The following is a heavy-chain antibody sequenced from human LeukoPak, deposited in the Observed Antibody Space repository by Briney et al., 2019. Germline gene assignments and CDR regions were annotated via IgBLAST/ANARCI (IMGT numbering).Heavy chain of an antibody. CDR3: ATYRQVLLPFES. D-gene: IGHD2-8*02. J-gene: IGHJ4*02. Sequence: GGSLRHSCAASGFTFSDYYMSWIRQPPGKGLEWVSSIFPSGGEIHYADSVRGRFTISRDNSKSTLSLQMNSLRAEDTAIYYCATYRQVLLPFESWGQGTLVTVSS. V-gene: IGHV3-53*01. CDR1: GFTFSDYY. CDR2: IFPSGGEI.